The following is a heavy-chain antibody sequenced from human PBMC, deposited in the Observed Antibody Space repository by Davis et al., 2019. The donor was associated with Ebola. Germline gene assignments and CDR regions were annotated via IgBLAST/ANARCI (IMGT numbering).Heavy chain of an antibody. D-gene: IGHD3-10*01. CDR3: AKDHGYYGSGSLGY. J-gene: IGHJ4*02. CDR2: ISGSGGST. V-gene: IGHV3-23*01. Sequence: GESLKISCAASGFTFSSYAMSWVRQAPGKGLEWVSAISGSGGSTYYADSVKGRFTISRDNSKNTLYLQMNSLRAEDTAVYYCAKDHGYYGSGSLGYWGQGTLVTVSS. CDR1: GFTFSSYA.